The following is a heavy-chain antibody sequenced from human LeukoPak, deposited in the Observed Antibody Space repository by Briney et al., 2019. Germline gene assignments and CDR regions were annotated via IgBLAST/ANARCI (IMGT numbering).Heavy chain of an antibody. CDR1: GYKFTDYW. J-gene: IGHJ4*02. CDR3: VRLGPSRYFFDY. D-gene: IGHD3-3*01. CDR2: VDPSDSDT. Sequence: GESLKISCKVSGYKFTDYWIGWVRQMPGQGLEWTGIVDPSDSDTRYSPSFQGQVTISADNAITTAYLQWSTVEASDTAMYYCVRLGPSRYFFDYWGQGTQVTVSS. V-gene: IGHV5-51*01.